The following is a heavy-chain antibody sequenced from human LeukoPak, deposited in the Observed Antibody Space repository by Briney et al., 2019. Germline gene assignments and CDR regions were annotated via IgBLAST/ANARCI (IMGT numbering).Heavy chain of an antibody. Sequence: GASVKVSCKASGGTFSSYAISWVRQAPGQGLEWMGGIIPIFGTANYAQKFRGRVTITADEFTSTAYMELSSLRSEDTAVYYCARGSALLALSFDYWGQGTLVTVSS. J-gene: IGHJ4*02. CDR2: IIPIFGTA. V-gene: IGHV1-69*13. CDR3: ARGSALLALSFDY. CDR1: GGTFSSYA. D-gene: IGHD2-15*01.